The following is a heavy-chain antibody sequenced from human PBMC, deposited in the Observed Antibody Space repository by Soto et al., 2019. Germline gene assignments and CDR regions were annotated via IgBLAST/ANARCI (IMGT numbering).Heavy chain of an antibody. CDR1: GYTFTGYY. CDR2: INPQTGGT. Sequence: ASVKVSCKASGYTFTGYYIHWVREAPGQGLEWMGWINPQTGGTSYAQKFQGRVTLSRDTSINTAYLELSRLTFDDAAVYFCARERYQVISDGMDVWGQGTMVTVS. J-gene: IGHJ6*02. D-gene: IGHD2-2*01. CDR3: ARERYQVISDGMDV. V-gene: IGHV1-2*02.